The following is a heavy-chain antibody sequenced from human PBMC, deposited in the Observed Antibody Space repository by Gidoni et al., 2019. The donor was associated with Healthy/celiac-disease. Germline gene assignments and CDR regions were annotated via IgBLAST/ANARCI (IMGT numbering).Heavy chain of an antibody. Sequence: QVQLVQSGAEVKKPGSSVKVSCKASGGTFISYAISWVRQAPGQVLEWMGGIIPIFGTANYAQKFQGRVTITADESTSTAYMELSSLRSEDTAVYYCARGNDFWSGYYHQHWYFDLWGRGTLVTVSS. V-gene: IGHV1-69*01. D-gene: IGHD3-3*01. CDR3: ARGNDFWSGYYHQHWYFDL. J-gene: IGHJ2*01. CDR1: GGTFISYA. CDR2: IIPIFGTA.